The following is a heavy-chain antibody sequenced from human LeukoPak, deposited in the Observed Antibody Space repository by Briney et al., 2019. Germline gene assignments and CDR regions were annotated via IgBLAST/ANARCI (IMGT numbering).Heavy chain of an antibody. J-gene: IGHJ6*03. CDR1: GYTFTSYG. D-gene: IGHD1-20*01. CDR3: ARNNWNYYYYYYMDV. V-gene: IGHV1-18*01. CDR2: ISAYNGNT. Sequence: GASVKVSCKASGYTFTSYGISWVRQAPGQGLEWMGWISAYNGNTNYAQKLQGRVTMTTDTSTSTAYMELRSLRSDDTAVYYCARNNWNYYYYYYMDVWGKGTTVTVSS.